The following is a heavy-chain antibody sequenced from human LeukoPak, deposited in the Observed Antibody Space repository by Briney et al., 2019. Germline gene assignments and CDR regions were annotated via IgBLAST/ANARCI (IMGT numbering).Heavy chain of an antibody. Sequence: SETLSLTCTVSGGSISSYYWSWIRQPPGKGLEWIGDIYYSGSTNYNPSLKSRVTISVDTSKNQFSLKLSSVTAADTAVYYCARGGRGYYNFDYWGQGTLVTVSS. CDR2: IYYSGST. J-gene: IGHJ4*02. CDR1: GGSISSYY. D-gene: IGHD3-22*01. V-gene: IGHV4-59*01. CDR3: ARGGRGYYNFDY.